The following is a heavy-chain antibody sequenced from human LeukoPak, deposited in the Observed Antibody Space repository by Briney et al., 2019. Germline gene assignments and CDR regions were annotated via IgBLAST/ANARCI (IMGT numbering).Heavy chain of an antibody. CDR2: ISGSGGST. Sequence: PRGSLRLSCAASGFTFSSYAMSWVRQAPGKGLEWVSAISGSGGSTYYADSVKGRFTISRDNSKNTLYLQMNSLRAEDTAIYYCAKGRVWGSGYYYKIGFDIWGQGTMVTVSS. V-gene: IGHV3-23*01. D-gene: IGHD3-22*01. CDR3: AKGRVWGSGYYYKIGFDI. CDR1: GFTFSSYA. J-gene: IGHJ3*02.